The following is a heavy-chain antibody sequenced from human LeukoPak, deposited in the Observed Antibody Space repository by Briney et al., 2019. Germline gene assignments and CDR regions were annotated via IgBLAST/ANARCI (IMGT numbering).Heavy chain of an antibody. CDR3: ARLGEVHSLWWFDP. CDR1: GGSISSTNYY. V-gene: IGHV4-39*01. Sequence: PSETLSLTCTVSGGSISSTNYYWGWIRQPPGKGLEWIGSIYYSGNTYYNPSLKSRVTISVDTSKNQFSLKLRSVTAADTAVYYCARLGEVHSLWWFDPWGQGTLVTVSS. D-gene: IGHD3-10*01. J-gene: IGHJ5*02. CDR2: IYYSGNT.